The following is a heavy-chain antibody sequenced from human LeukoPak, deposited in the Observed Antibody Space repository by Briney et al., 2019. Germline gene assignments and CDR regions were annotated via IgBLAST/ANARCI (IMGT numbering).Heavy chain of an antibody. D-gene: IGHD4-17*01. V-gene: IGHV3-30*18. CDR3: AKELGIDYGDYDGIDY. CDR1: GFTFSSYG. Sequence: RRSLRLSCAASGFTFSSYGMHWVRQAPPNGLEWVAVISHEGPNKYYADSVKGRFTISRDNSKNTLYLQVNSLKAEDTAVYYCAKELGIDYGDYDGIDYWGQGTLVTVFS. J-gene: IGHJ4*02. CDR2: ISHEGPNK.